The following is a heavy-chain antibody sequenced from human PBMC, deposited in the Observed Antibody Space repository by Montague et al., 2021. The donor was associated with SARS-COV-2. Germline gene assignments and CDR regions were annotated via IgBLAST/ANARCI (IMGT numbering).Heavy chain of an antibody. J-gene: IGHJ4*02. V-gene: IGHV4-34*01. CDR1: GGSFSGYY. Sequence: SETLSLTCAVYGGSFSGYYWSWIRQPPGRGLEWIGEINHSGSTNYNPSLKGRVTISVDTSKNQFSLKLSSVTAADTAVYYCASVSDSGYAFDYWGQGTLVTVSS. D-gene: IGHD2-2*01. CDR3: ASVSDSGYAFDY. CDR2: INHSGST.